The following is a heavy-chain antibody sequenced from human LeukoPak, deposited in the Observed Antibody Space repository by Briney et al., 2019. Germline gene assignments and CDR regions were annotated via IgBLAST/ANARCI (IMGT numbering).Heavy chain of an antibody. CDR1: GYRCTAYS. CDR2: INPNSGDT. CDR3: ARASGGGQTSFDF. Sequence: GASVKVSCKASGYRCTAYSMHWVRQAPGLGLEWMGWINPNSGDTKSAQNFQARVTMTRDNSISTVYLELSSLRSDDTAVFYCARASGGGQTSFDFWGQGTVVTVSS. D-gene: IGHD3-16*01. V-gene: IGHV1-2*02. J-gene: IGHJ3*01.